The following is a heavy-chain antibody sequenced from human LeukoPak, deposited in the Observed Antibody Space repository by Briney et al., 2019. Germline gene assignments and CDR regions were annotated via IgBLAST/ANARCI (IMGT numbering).Heavy chain of an antibody. D-gene: IGHD3-22*01. CDR3: ARRVPRLYYDSSGYYFFREAGYFDY. Sequence: SETLSLTCAVYGGSFSGYYWSWIRQPPGKGLEWIGEINHSGSTNYNPSLKSRVTISVDTSKNQFSLKLSSVTAADTAVYYCARRVPRLYYDSSGYYFFREAGYFDYWGQGTLVTVSS. CDR2: INHSGST. V-gene: IGHV4-34*01. J-gene: IGHJ4*02. CDR1: GGSFSGYY.